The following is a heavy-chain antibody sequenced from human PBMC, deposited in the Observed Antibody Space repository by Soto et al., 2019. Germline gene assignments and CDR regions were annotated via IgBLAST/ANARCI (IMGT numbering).Heavy chain of an antibody. V-gene: IGHV3-23*01. Sequence: GGSLRLSCTASGFTFSTYAMSWGRQAPGKGLEWVSSISGGGGSTYHADFVKGRFTISRDNSKNTLYLQMTSLRAEDTALYYCAKKDGTDGYYDAFDIWGRGTMVTVSS. CDR3: AKKDGTDGYYDAFDI. CDR1: GFTFSTYA. J-gene: IGHJ3*02. CDR2: ISGGGGST. D-gene: IGHD3-22*01.